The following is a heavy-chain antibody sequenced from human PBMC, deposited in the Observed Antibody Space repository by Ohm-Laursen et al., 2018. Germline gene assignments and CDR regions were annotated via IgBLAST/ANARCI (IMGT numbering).Heavy chain of an antibody. CDR2: ISSSGSTI. CDR3: ARNSSTWGRSVDY. CDR1: GFTFSDYY. J-gene: IGHJ4*02. D-gene: IGHD2-2*01. V-gene: IGHV3-11*01. Sequence: GSLRLSCAASGFTFSDYYMSWIRQAPGKRLEWVSYISSSGSTIYYADSVKGRFTVSRDNAKNSLFLQMNSLRAEDTAVYYCARNSSTWGRSVDYWGQGALVTVSS.